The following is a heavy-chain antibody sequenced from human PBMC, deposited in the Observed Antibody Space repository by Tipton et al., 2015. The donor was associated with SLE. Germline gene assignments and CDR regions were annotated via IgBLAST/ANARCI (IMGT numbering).Heavy chain of an antibody. CDR3: AGDAYDFWSATLGGYYYMDV. Sequence: SLRLSCAASGFTFSRYRMNWVRQAPGKGLEWVSSISSSSSYIYYADSLKGRFTISRDNAKNSLYLQMNSLRAEDTAVYYCAGDAYDFWSATLGGYYYMDVWGKGTTVTISS. J-gene: IGHJ6*03. V-gene: IGHV3-21*01. D-gene: IGHD3-3*01. CDR2: ISSSSSYI. CDR1: GFTFSRYR.